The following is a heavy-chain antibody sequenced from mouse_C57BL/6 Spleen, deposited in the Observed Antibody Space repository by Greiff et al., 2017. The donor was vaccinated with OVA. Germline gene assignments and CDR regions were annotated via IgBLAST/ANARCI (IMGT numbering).Heavy chain of an antibody. D-gene: IGHD1-1*01. Sequence: EVHLVESGGGLVKPGGSLKLSCAASGFTFSSYAMSWVRQTPEKRLEWVATISDGGSYTYYPDNVKGRFTISRDNAKNNLYLQMSHLKSEDTAMYYCARDDSSHYYAMDYWGQGTSVTVSS. CDR3: ARDDSSHYYAMDY. CDR1: GFTFSSYA. J-gene: IGHJ4*01. V-gene: IGHV5-4*01. CDR2: ISDGGSYT.